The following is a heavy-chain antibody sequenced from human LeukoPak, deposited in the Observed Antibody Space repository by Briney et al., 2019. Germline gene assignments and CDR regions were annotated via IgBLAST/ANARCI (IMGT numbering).Heavy chain of an antibody. D-gene: IGHD3-10*01. J-gene: IGHJ4*02. CDR3: ARASGSGSYYPTDFDY. V-gene: IGHV4-59*01. Sequence: SETLSLTCSVSGGSISSYYWSWIRQPPGKGLEWIGYIYYSGSTNDNPSLKSRVTISVDTSKNQFSLKLSSVTAADTAVYYCARASGSGSYYPTDFDYWGQGTLVTVSS. CDR1: GGSISSYY. CDR2: IYYSGST.